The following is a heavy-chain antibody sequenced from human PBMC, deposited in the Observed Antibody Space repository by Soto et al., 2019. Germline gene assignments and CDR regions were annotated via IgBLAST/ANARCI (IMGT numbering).Heavy chain of an antibody. V-gene: IGHV4-59*01. D-gene: IGHD2-15*01. CDR1: GGSISSYY. Sequence: SDTLSLTCTVSGGSISSYYWSRIRQPPGKGLEWIGYIYYSGSTNYNPSLKSRVTISVDTSKNQFSLKLSSVTAADTAVYYCARGVCSGGSCYSVYFDYWGQGTLVTVSS. J-gene: IGHJ4*02. CDR3: ARGVCSGGSCYSVYFDY. CDR2: IYYSGST.